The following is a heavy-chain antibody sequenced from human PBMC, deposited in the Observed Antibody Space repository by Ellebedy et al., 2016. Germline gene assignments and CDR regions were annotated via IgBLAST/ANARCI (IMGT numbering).Heavy chain of an antibody. V-gene: IGHV3-21*01. CDR1: GFTFEDYA. Sequence: GGSLRLSCVASGFTFEDYAMHWVRQAPGKGLEWVSSISSSSSYIYYADSVKGRFTISRDNVKNSLYLQMNSLRAEDTAVFYCARESEVGCMDVWGQGTTVTVSS. CDR2: ISSSSSYI. D-gene: IGHD1-26*01. CDR3: ARESEVGCMDV. J-gene: IGHJ6*02.